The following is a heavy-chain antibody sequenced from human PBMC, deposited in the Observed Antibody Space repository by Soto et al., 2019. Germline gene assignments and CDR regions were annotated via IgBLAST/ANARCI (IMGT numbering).Heavy chain of an antibody. CDR1: GFTFSNAW. CDR3: TTAYYYDSSGYRGPPSDYYYGMDV. CDR2: IKSKTDGGTT. Sequence: GGSLRLSCAASGFTFSNAWMNWVRQAPGKGLEWVGRIKSKTDGGTTDYAAPVKGRFTISRDDSKNTLYLQMNSLKTEDTAVYYCTTAYYYDSSGYRGPPSDYYYGMDVWGQGTTVTVSS. D-gene: IGHD3-22*01. J-gene: IGHJ6*02. V-gene: IGHV3-15*07.